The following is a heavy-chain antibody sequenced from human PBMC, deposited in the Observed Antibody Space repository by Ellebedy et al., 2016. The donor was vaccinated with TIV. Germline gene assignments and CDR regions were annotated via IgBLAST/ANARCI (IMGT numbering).Heavy chain of an antibody. CDR2: GSGSGGRT. Sequence: GESLKISCAASGFTFSSYAMSWVRQAPEKGLEWVSTGSGSGGRTFYSDSVKGRFTISRDNSKNTLYLQVNSLRAEDTAVYYCAKDRTSAGTHNWFDPWGQGTLVTVSS. CDR3: AKDRTSAGTHNWFDP. CDR1: GFTFSSYA. V-gene: IGHV3-23*01. D-gene: IGHD6-19*01. J-gene: IGHJ5*02.